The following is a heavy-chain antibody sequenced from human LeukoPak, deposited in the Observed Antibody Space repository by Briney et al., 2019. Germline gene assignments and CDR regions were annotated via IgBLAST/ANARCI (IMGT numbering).Heavy chain of an antibody. J-gene: IGHJ3*02. Sequence: GGSLRLSCAASGFTFSSFAMTWVRQAPGKGLEWVSGISGSGGSTHYADSVKGRFAISRDNAKNTLFLQMNSLSPEDTAVYYCARDRSIEDAFDIWGQGTMVTVSS. CDR1: GFTFSSFA. V-gene: IGHV3-23*01. CDR3: ARDRSIEDAFDI. D-gene: IGHD3-3*02. CDR2: ISGSGGST.